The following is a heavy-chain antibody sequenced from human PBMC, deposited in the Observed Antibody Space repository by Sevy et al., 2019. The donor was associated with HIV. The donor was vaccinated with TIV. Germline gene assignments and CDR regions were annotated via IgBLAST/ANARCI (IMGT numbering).Heavy chain of an antibody. CDR2: IKSRPDGGTT. J-gene: IGHJ6*02. Sequence: GGSLRLSCVASGFTFSYAWMSWVRQAPGKGLEWVGRIKSRPDGGTTDYPAPVKGIFTISRDDSKNTLYLQMNSLKTEDTGVYYCSTDPIIVLLVTDGMDVWGQGTTVTVSS. CDR3: STDPIIVLLVTDGMDV. V-gene: IGHV3-15*01. D-gene: IGHD2-8*01. CDR1: GFTFSYAW.